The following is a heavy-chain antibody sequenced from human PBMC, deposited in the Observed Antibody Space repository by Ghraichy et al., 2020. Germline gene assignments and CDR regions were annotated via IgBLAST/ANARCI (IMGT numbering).Heavy chain of an antibody. CDR1: GGSISSYY. CDR2: IYYSGST. V-gene: IGHV4-59*01. D-gene: IGHD6-13*01. J-gene: IGHJ4*02. Sequence: SETLSLTCTVSGGSISSYYWSWIRQPPGKGLEWIGYIYYSGSTNYNPSLKSRVTISVDTSKNQFSLKLSSVTAADTAVYYCARGAFQQLDHRFDYWGQGTLVTVSS. CDR3: ARGAFQQLDHRFDY.